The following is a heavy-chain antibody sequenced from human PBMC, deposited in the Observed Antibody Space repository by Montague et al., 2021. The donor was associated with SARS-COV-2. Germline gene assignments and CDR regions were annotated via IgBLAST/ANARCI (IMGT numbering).Heavy chain of an antibody. J-gene: IGHJ4*02. CDR3: ARDARYDFWSGYYFDY. Sequence: SLSLSCAASGFTFSNYNMTWVRQAPGKGLEWVSSISSSSSYIYYADSVKGRFTISRDNAKNSLYLQMNSLRAEDTAVYYCARDARYDFWSGYYFDYWGQGTLVTVSS. V-gene: IGHV3-21*01. CDR1: GFTFSNYN. CDR2: ISSSSSYI. D-gene: IGHD3-3*01.